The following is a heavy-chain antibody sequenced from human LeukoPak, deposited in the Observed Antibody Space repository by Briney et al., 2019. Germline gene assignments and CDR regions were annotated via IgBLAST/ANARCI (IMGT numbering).Heavy chain of an antibody. CDR1: RFTFSSYG. J-gene: IGHJ4*02. Sequence: PGGSLRLSCAASRFTFSSYGMSWVRQAPGKGLEWVSAISGSGGSTYYADSVKGRFTISRDNSKDTLYLQMNSLRAEDMAVYYCAKRYRYGSGSYYIDYWGQGTLVTVSS. CDR2: ISGSGGST. D-gene: IGHD3-10*01. V-gene: IGHV3-23*01. CDR3: AKRYRYGSGSYYIDY.